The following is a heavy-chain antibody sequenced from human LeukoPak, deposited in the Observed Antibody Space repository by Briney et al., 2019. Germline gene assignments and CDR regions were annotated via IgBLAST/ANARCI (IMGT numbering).Heavy chain of an antibody. Sequence: GGSLRLSCAASGFTFNNYAMHWVRQAPGKGLEWVALISYDGSNKYYADSVKGRFTISRDNSRNTLYLQMNSLRAEDTAVYYCARAGYYYASGSYGIHFDYWGQGTLVTVSS. CDR2: ISYDGSNK. CDR1: GFTFNNYA. V-gene: IGHV3-30-3*01. J-gene: IGHJ4*02. CDR3: ARAGYYYASGSYGIHFDY. D-gene: IGHD3-10*01.